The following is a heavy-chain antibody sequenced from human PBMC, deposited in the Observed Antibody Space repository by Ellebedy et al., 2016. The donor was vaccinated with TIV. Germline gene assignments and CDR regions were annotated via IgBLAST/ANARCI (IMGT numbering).Heavy chain of an antibody. D-gene: IGHD3-10*01. CDR3: ARSTVWFGDSNYLDY. CDR2: IKQDGTEK. Sequence: PGGSLRLSCAASGFPFSAYWMSWVRQAPGKGLEWVANIKQDGTEKYYVDSLKGRFTISRDNANNSLYLQMNSLRAEDTAVYYCARSTVWFGDSNYLDYWGQGTLVTVSS. CDR1: GFPFSAYW. V-gene: IGHV3-7*03. J-gene: IGHJ4*02.